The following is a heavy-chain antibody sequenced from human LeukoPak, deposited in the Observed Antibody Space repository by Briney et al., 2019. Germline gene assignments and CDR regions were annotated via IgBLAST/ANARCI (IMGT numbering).Heavy chain of an antibody. J-gene: IGHJ5*02. V-gene: IGHV3-74*01. CDR2: IDDDGAGT. CDR3: ARSASGYDA. D-gene: IGHD5-12*01. CDR1: GFPFSGYW. Sequence: GGSLRLSCAASGFPFSGYWMHWVRQAPGKGLVWVSRIDDDGAGTTYADSAKGRFTISRDNAKNTLYLQMNSLRVEDTAVYYCARSASGYDAWGQGTLVTVSS.